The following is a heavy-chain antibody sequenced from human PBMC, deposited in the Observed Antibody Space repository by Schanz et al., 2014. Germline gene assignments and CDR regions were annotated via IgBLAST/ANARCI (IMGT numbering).Heavy chain of an antibody. CDR3: ARDHTTESYYSAGPPIDY. CDR2: IFTDGRT. D-gene: IGHD1-26*01. CDR1: GFTLSSYG. J-gene: IGHJ4*02. Sequence: QVRLVESGGGVVQPGRSLRLSCAASGFTLSSYGMHWVRQAPGRGLEWVSIIFTDGRTYYADSVKGRFTISRDSSKNTLFLQMNSLRAEDTAVYYCARDHTTESYYSAGPPIDYWGQGTLXTVSS. V-gene: IGHV3-NL1*01.